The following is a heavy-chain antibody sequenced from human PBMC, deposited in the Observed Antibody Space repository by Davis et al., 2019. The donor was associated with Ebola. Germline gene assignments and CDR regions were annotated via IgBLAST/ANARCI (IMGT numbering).Heavy chain of an antibody. CDR1: GFTSDDHA. CDR2: ISGNGYGT. Sequence: GGSLRLSCAVSGFTSDDHAMSWVRQTPGKALEWVSLISGNGYGTEYGDSVKGRFTISRDNAKNSLYLQMNSLKAEDTAVYYCARKGSKHDYWGQGTLVTVSS. D-gene: IGHD4-11*01. V-gene: IGHV3-20*04. CDR3: ARKGSKHDY. J-gene: IGHJ4*02.